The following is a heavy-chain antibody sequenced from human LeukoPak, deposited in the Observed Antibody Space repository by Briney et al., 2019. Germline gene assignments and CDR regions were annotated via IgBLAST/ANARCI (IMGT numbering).Heavy chain of an antibody. J-gene: IGHJ4*02. Sequence: ASVKVSCKVSGYTLTELSMHWVRQAPGKGLEWMGGFDPEDGETIYAQKFQGRVTMTRDMSTSTVYMELSSLRSEDTAVYYCARGYYDFWSGYLPDYWGQGTLVTVSS. V-gene: IGHV1-24*01. D-gene: IGHD3-3*01. CDR2: FDPEDGET. CDR3: ARGYYDFWSGYLPDY. CDR1: GYTLTELS.